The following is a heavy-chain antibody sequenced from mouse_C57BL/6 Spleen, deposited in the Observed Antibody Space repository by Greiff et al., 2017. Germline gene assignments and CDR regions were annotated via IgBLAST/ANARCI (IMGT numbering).Heavy chain of an antibody. V-gene: IGHV14-4*01. CDR3: TTGKDWYFDV. J-gene: IGHJ1*03. CDR1: GFNIKDDY. CDR2: IDPENGDT. Sequence: EVQLVESGAELVRPGASVKLSCTASGFNIKDDYMHWVKQRPEQGLEWIGWIDPENGDTEYASKFQGKVTITADTSSNTAYLQLSSLTSEDTAVYYCTTGKDWYFDVWGTGTTVTVSS.